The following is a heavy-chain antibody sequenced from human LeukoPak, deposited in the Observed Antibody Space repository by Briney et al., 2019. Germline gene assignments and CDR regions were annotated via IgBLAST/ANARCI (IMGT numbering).Heavy chain of an antibody. Sequence: KSGGSLRLSCAASGFTFSNAWMSWVRQAPGKGLEWVGRIKSKTDGGTTDYAAPVKGRFTISRDDSKNTLYLQMNSLKTEDTAVYYCTTDLIGYYYDSSSNYWGQGTLVTVSS. CDR2: IKSKTDGGTT. D-gene: IGHD3-22*01. V-gene: IGHV3-15*01. CDR3: TTDLIGYYYDSSSNY. CDR1: GFTFSNAW. J-gene: IGHJ4*02.